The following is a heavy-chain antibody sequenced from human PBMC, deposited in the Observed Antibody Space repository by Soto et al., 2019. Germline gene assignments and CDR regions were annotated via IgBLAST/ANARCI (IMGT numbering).Heavy chain of an antibody. CDR3: AKPYWSGWSGGSYYYDYYMDV. D-gene: IGHD6-19*01. CDR2: ISGSGGST. CDR1: GFTFSSYA. Sequence: PGGSLRLSCAASGFTFSSYAMSWVRQAPGKGLEWISAISGSGGSTYYADSVKGRFTISRDNSKNMLYLQMNSLRAEDTAVYYCAKPYWSGWSGGSYYYDYYMDVWGKGTTVTVSS. V-gene: IGHV3-23*01. J-gene: IGHJ6*03.